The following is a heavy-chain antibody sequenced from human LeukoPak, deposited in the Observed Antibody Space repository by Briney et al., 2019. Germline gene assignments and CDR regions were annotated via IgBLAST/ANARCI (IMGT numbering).Heavy chain of an antibody. D-gene: IGHD3-10*01. CDR1: GGSFSGYY. CDR2: INHSGST. V-gene: IGHV4-34*01. CDR3: AAVRGATFDP. Sequence: SETLSLTCAVYGGSFSGYYWSWIRQPLGKGLEWIGEINHSGSTNYNPSLKSRVTISVDTSKNQFSLKLSSVTAADTAVYYCAAVRGATFDPWGQGTLVTVSS. J-gene: IGHJ5*02.